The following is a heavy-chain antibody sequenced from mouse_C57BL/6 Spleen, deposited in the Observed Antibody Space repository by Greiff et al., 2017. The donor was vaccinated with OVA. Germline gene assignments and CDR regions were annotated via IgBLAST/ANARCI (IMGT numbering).Heavy chain of an antibody. D-gene: IGHD1-1*01. CDR2: INPNNGGT. CDR3: ARGGYYGSRDY. V-gene: IGHV1-22*01. Sequence: VQLKESGPELVRPGASVKMSCKASGYTFTDYNMHWVKQSHGKSLEWIGYINPNNGGTSYNQKFKGKATLTVNKSSSTAYMELRSLTSEDSAVYYCARGGYYGSRDYWGQGTTLTVSS. J-gene: IGHJ2*01. CDR1: GYTFTDYN.